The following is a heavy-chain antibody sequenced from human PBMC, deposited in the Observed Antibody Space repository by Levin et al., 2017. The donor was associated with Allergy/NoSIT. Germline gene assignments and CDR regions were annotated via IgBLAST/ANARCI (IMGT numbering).Heavy chain of an antibody. CDR2: ISSSSSYI. V-gene: IGHV3-21*01. Sequence: GESLKISCAASGFTFSSYSMNWVRQAPGKGLEWVSSISSSSSYIYYADSVKGRFTISRDNAKNSLYLQMNSLRAEDTAVYYCARDFRCSSWPFFDYWGQGTLVTVSS. D-gene: IGHD6-13*01. CDR1: GFTFSSYS. J-gene: IGHJ4*02. CDR3: ARDFRCSSWPFFDY.